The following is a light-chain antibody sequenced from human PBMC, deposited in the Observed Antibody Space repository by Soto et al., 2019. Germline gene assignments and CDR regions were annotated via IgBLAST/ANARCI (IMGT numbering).Light chain of an antibody. CDR3: GTGDSSLSLWV. CDR1: SSNIGTNY. CDR2: END. Sequence: QSVLTQPPSVSAAPGQKVTISCSGSSSNIGTNYVSWYQQLPGTAPKLLIYENDKRPSGIPDRFSGSKSGTSATLGITGLQTGDEADYYCGTGDSSLSLWVFGGGTQLTVL. J-gene: IGLJ3*02. V-gene: IGLV1-51*02.